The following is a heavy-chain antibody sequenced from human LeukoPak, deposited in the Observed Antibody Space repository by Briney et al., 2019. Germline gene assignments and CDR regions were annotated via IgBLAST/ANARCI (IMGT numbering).Heavy chain of an antibody. V-gene: IGHV3-30*09. J-gene: IGHJ3*02. CDR2: ISYDGINK. CDR1: GFAFSTFR. CDR3: ARDRPKDAFDI. Sequence: GGSLRLSCAASGFAFSTFRMHWVRQAPGKGLEWVALISYDGINKDYADSVKGRFAISRDNSKNMLYLQMNSLRAEDTAVYYCARDRPKDAFDIWGQGTMVTVSS.